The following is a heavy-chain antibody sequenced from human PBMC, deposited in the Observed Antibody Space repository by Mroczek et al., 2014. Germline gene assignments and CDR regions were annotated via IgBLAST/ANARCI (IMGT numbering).Heavy chain of an antibody. CDR1: GGSISSSSYY. J-gene: IGHJ6*02. Sequence: QVQLQQWGPGLVKPSETLSLTCTVSGGSISSSSYYWGWIRQPPGKGLEWIGSIYYSGSTYYNPSLKSRVTISVDTSKNQFSLKLSSVTAADTAVYYCARYLGAFGGVISHKYYYGMDVWGQGTTVTVSS. V-gene: IGHV4-39*01. CDR2: IYYSGST. D-gene: IGHD3-16*01. CDR3: ARYLGAFGGVISHKYYYGMDV.